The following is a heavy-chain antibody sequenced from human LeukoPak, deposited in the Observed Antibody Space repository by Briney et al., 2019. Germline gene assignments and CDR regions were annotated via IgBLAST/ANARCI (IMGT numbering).Heavy chain of an antibody. CDR2: IYYSGST. V-gene: IGHV4-39*07. D-gene: IGHD6-19*01. CDR1: GGSISSSSYY. Sequence: SETLSLTCTVSGGSISSSSYYWGWIRQPPGKGLEWIGSIYYSGSTYYNPSLKSRVTISVDTSKNQFSLKLSSVTAADTAVYYCARVEQWLGYFDLWGRGTLVTVSS. J-gene: IGHJ2*01. CDR3: ARVEQWLGYFDL.